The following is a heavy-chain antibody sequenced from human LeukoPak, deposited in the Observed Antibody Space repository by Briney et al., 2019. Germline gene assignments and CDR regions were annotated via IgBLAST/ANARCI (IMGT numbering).Heavy chain of an antibody. CDR3: ATYTHWVAGDV. Sequence: GGSLRLSCAASGFTFSESWMSWVRQAPGKGLEWVANMNQDGSEKDYVDSVKGRFTISRDNARVSLYLQMSSLRAEDTAVYYCATYTHWVAGDVWGHGTTVTVSS. CDR1: GFTFSESW. J-gene: IGHJ6*02. D-gene: IGHD3-16*01. CDR2: MNQDGSEK. V-gene: IGHV3-7*01.